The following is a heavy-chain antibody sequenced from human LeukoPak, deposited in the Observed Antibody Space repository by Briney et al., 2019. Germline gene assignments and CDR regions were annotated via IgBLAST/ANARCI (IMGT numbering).Heavy chain of an antibody. Sequence: PSGTLSLTCAVSGGSISSSNWWSWVRQPPGKGLEWIGEIYHSGSTNYNPSLKSRVTISVDKSKNQFSLKLSSVTAADTAVYYCARISSSNWYNERGAFDVWGQGTMVTVSS. J-gene: IGHJ3*01. CDR3: ARISSSNWYNERGAFDV. CDR1: GGSISSSNW. CDR2: IYHSGST. D-gene: IGHD6-13*01. V-gene: IGHV4-4*02.